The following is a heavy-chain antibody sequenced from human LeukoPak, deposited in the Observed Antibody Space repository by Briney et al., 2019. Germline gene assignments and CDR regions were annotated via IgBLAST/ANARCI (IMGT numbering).Heavy chain of an antibody. CDR1: GGSVSSGNYY. CDR3: ARGGGVAGTPYNPYDY. D-gene: IGHD6-19*01. CDR2: IYYSGST. J-gene: IGHJ4*02. Sequence: PSETLSLTCTVSGGSVSSGNYYWSWIRQPPGKGPEWIGYIYYSGSTNYNPSLKSRVTISVDTSKNQFSLKLSSVTAADTAVYYCARGGGVAGTPYNPYDYWGQGTLVTVSS. V-gene: IGHV4-61*01.